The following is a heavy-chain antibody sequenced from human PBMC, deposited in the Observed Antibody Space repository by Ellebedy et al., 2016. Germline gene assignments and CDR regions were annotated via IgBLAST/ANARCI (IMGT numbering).Heavy chain of an antibody. CDR3: ASLTIPGGSDF. Sequence: SETLSLXXIVSGDSINSGAYYWSWIRQPAGKGLEWIGRIYTSGSPNYNPSLKSRVTMSVDTSKNHFSLELRSVTAEDTAVYYCASLTIPGGSDFWGQGILVTVSS. J-gene: IGHJ4*02. D-gene: IGHD3-16*01. CDR2: IYTSGSP. CDR1: GDSINSGAYY. V-gene: IGHV4-61*02.